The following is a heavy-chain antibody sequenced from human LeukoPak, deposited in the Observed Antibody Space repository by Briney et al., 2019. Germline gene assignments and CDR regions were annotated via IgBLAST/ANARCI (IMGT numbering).Heavy chain of an antibody. D-gene: IGHD3-22*01. CDR3: ASTYYYDSSGYDY. CDR1: GDSVSSNGAA. J-gene: IGHJ4*02. CDR2: TMYRSKWYN. V-gene: IGHV6-1*01. Sequence: SQTLSLTCAISGDSVSSNGAAWNWIRQSPTRGLEWLGRTMYRSKWYNDYAESVKSRIIINPDTSKNQFSLQLNSVTPEDTAVYYCASTYYYDSSGYDYWGQGTLVTVSS.